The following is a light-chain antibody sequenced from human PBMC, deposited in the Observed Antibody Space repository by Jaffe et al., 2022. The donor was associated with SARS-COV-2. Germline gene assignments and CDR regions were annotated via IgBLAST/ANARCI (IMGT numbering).Light chain of an antibody. Sequence: EIVLTQSPATLSLSPGERATLSCRASQSVSSYLAWYQQKPGQAPRLLIYDASNRATGIPARFSGSGSGTDFTLTISNLEPEDFAVYYCQQRSKWPPLTFGGGTKVEIK. J-gene: IGKJ4*01. V-gene: IGKV3-11*01. CDR1: QSVSSY. CDR2: DAS. CDR3: QQRSKWPPLT.